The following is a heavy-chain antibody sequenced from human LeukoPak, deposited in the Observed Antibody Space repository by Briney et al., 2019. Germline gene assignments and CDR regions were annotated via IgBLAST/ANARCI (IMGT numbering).Heavy chain of an antibody. CDR1: GFTFSDYY. CDR3: ASGLRFGELFPGY. Sequence: GGSLRLSCAASGFTFSDYYMSWIRQAPGKGLEWVSYISSSGSTIYYADSVKGRFTISRDNAKNSLYLQMNSLRAEGTAVYYCASGLRFGELFPGYWGQGTLVTVSS. V-gene: IGHV3-11*01. CDR2: ISSSGSTI. J-gene: IGHJ4*02. D-gene: IGHD3-10*01.